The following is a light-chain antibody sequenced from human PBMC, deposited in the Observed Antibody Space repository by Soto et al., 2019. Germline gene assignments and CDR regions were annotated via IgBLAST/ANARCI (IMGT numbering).Light chain of an antibody. J-gene: IGKJ1*01. V-gene: IGKV3-11*01. Sequence: EIVLTQSPATPSLSPGERATLSCRASQSVGSYLTWYQQKPGQAPRLLIYETSKRATGIPARFSGSGSGTDFTLTISSLEPEDFAVYYCQQRSSWPRTFGQGTKVEIK. CDR2: ETS. CDR1: QSVGSY. CDR3: QQRSSWPRT.